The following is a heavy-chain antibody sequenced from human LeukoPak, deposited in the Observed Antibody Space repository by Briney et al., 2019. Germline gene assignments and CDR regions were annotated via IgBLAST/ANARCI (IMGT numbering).Heavy chain of an antibody. CDR2: INHSGST. Sequence: SETLSLTCAVYGGSFGGYYWSWIRQPPGKGLEWIGEINHSGSTNYNSALKSRVTISVDTSKNQFSLKLNSVTAADTAVYYCAREDCSGGSCSSFDYWGQGTLVTVSS. CDR3: AREDCSGGSCSSFDY. V-gene: IGHV4-34*01. J-gene: IGHJ4*02. D-gene: IGHD2-15*01. CDR1: GGSFGGYY.